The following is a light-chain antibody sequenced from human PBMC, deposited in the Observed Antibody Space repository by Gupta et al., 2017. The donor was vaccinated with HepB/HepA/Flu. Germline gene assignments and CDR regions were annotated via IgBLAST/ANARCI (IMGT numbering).Light chain of an antibody. CDR2: YDS. Sequence: SYVLTQPPSVSVAPGKTARITCGGNNIGSKSVHWYQQKPGQAPVLVIYYDSDRPSGIPERFSGSNSGNTATLTIGRVEAGDEADYYCQVWDSSSDHRVFGGGTKLTVL. J-gene: IGLJ3*02. CDR1: NIGSKS. V-gene: IGLV3-21*04. CDR3: QVWDSSSDHRV.